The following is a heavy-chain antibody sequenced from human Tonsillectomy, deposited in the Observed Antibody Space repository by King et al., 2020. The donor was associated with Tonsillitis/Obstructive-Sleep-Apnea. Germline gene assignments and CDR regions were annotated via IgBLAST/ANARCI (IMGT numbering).Heavy chain of an antibody. CDR2: ISGSGGST. V-gene: IGHV3-23*04. D-gene: IGHD3-22*01. CDR1: GFTFSSYA. Sequence: QLVQSGGGLVQPGGSLRLSCAASGFTFSSYAMSWVRQAPGKGLEWVSAISGSGGSTYYADSVKGRFTISRDNSKNTLYLQMNSLRAEDTAVYYCAKSYYYDSSGYSQGAFDIWGQGTMVTVSS. J-gene: IGHJ3*02. CDR3: AKSYYYDSSGYSQGAFDI.